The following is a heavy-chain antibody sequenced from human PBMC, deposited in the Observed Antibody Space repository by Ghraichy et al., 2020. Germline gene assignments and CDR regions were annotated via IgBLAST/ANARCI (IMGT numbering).Heavy chain of an antibody. Sequence: SETLSLTCAVYGGSFSGYYWSWIRQPPGKGLEWIGEINHSGSTNYNPSLKSRVTISVDTSKNQFSLKLSSVTAADTAVYYCARGLGERLSDWFDPWGQGTLVTVSS. CDR2: INHSGST. J-gene: IGHJ5*02. D-gene: IGHD3-10*01. V-gene: IGHV4-34*01. CDR3: ARGLGERLSDWFDP. CDR1: GGSFSGYY.